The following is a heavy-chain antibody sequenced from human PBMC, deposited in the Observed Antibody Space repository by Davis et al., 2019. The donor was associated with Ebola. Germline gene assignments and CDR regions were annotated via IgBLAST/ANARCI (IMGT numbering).Heavy chain of an antibody. Sequence: GESLKISCAASGFTFSSYAMSWVRQAPGKGLEWVAVISYDGSNKYYADSVKGRFTISRDNSKNTLYLQMNSLRAEDTAVYYCARGGTVTTLYGMDVWGQGTTVTVSS. CDR3: ARGGTVTTLYGMDV. J-gene: IGHJ6*02. D-gene: IGHD4-11*01. CDR1: GFTFSSYA. CDR2: ISYDGSNK. V-gene: IGHV3-30*03.